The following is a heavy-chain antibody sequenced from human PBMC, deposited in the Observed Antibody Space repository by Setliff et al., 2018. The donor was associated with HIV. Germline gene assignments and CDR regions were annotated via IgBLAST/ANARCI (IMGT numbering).Heavy chain of an antibody. V-gene: IGHV1-2*02. J-gene: IGHJ4*02. CDR3: ARSGYGDYDVEAPWDY. CDR1: GYRFTDFY. Sequence: ASVKVSCKTFGYRFTDFYVNWVRQAPGQGLEWMGWINPKSGATKNAQKFQGRVTMTRGTSISTVYMELSSLRSDDTAVYYCARSGYGDYDVEAPWDYWGQGTLVTVSS. CDR2: INPKSGAT. D-gene: IGHD4-17*01.